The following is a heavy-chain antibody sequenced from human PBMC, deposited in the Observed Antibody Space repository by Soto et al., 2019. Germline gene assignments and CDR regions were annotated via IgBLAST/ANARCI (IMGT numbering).Heavy chain of an antibody. J-gene: IGHJ5*02. CDR1: GGSISSGGYY. Sequence: PSETLSLTCTVSGGSISSGGYYWSWIRQHPGKGLEWIGYIYYSGSTYYNPSLKNRVTISVDTSKNQFSLKLSSVTAADTAVYYCARWWSGSRQGFDPWGQGTLVTVSS. CDR2: IYYSGST. V-gene: IGHV4-31*03. CDR3: ARWWSGSRQGFDP. D-gene: IGHD3-3*01.